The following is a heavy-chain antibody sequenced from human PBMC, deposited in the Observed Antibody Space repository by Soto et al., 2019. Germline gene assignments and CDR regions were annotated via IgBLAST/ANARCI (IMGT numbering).Heavy chain of an antibody. CDR1: GFTFGDYA. J-gene: IGHJ4*02. CDR3: TTAMIVVVIRYFDY. V-gene: IGHV3-49*03. Sequence: LRLSCTASGFTFGDYAMSWFRQAPGKGLEWVGFIRSKAYGGTTEYAASVKGRFTISRDDSKSIAYLQMNSLKTEDTAVYYCTTAMIVVVIRYFDYWGQGTLVTVSS. CDR2: IRSKAYGGTT. D-gene: IGHD3-22*01.